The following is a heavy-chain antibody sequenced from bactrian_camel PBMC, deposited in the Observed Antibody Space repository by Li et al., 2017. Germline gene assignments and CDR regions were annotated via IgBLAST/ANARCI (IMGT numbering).Heavy chain of an antibody. CDR2: ISSNGRT. V-gene: IGHV3S55*01. Sequence: HVQLVESGGGSVQAGETLRLSCTASGFTVDDSDMGWYRQAPGNECKLVSTISSNGRTYYADSVKGRFTISGDDAKNTLTLQMNSLEIEDTGVYYCAEEGGTYDWTFGYWGQGTQVTVS. J-gene: IGHJ6*01. CDR1: GFTVDDSD. CDR3: AEEGGTYDWTFGY. D-gene: IGHD7*01.